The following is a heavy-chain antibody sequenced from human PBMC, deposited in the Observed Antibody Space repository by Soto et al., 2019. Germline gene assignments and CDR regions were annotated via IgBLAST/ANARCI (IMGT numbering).Heavy chain of an antibody. V-gene: IGHV4-4*02. D-gene: IGHD2-8*01. CDR3: TRNGLYCLDY. J-gene: IGHJ4*02. CDR1: RGTISSDYW. Sequence: TLSLTCAVSRGTISSDYWWSWVRQPPGKGLEWIGETYHTGSTNYNPSLKSRVTISVDKSKNQFSLKLNSVTAADTAVYYCTRNGLYCLDYWGQGSLVTVSS. CDR2: TYHTGST.